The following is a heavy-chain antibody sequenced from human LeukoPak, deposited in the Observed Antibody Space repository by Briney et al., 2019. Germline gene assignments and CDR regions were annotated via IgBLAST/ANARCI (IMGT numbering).Heavy chain of an antibody. CDR2: IIPIFGTA. Sequence: SVKVSCKASGGTFSSYAISWVRQAPGQGLEWMEGIIPIFGTANYAQKFQGRVTITTDESTSTAYMELSSLRSEDTAVYYCASARPPSGMATIWPYYFDYWGQGTLVTVSS. D-gene: IGHD5-24*01. CDR3: ASARPPSGMATIWPYYFDY. J-gene: IGHJ4*02. CDR1: GGTFSSYA. V-gene: IGHV1-69*05.